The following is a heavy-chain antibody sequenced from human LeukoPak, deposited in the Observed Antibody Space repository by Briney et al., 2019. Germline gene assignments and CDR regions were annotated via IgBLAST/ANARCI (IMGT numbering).Heavy chain of an antibody. V-gene: IGHV4-30-4*08. CDR1: GRSISSGDYY. CDR3: ARGSRRLRYCSSTSCSNADYFQH. CDR2: IYYSGST. D-gene: IGHD2-2*01. Sequence: SETLSLTCTVSGRSISSGDYYWGWLRQPPGTGLEWIGYIYYSGSTYYNPSLKSPVTISVDTSKNQFSPQRGSVTAADTGVYYCARGSRRLRYCSSTSCSNADYFQHWGQGTLVAVSS. J-gene: IGHJ1*01.